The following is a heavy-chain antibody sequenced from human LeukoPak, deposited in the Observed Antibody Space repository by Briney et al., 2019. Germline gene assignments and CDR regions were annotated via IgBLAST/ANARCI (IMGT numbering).Heavy chain of an antibody. J-gene: IGHJ4*02. CDR2: ISYDGSNK. Sequence: PGGSLRLSCAASGFTFSSYGMHWVRQAPGKGLEWVAVISYDGSNKYYADSVKGRFTISRDNSKNTLYLQMNSLRAEDTAVYYCARDPSRYYYDSSGLFDYWGQGTLVTVSS. CDR3: ARDPSRYYYDSSGLFDY. V-gene: IGHV3-30*03. D-gene: IGHD3-22*01. CDR1: GFTFSSYG.